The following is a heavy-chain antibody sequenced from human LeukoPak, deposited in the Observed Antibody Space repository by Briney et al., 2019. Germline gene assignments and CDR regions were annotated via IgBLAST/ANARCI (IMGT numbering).Heavy chain of an antibody. CDR2: ISFDGNNK. D-gene: IGHD2-15*01. Sequence: GRSLRLSCAASGFTFSNYGMHWVRQAPGKGLEWVAVISFDGNNKYYADSVKGRFTISRDNSKNTLFLQMNSLRAEDTAVYYCAGGWYYFDCWGQGTLVTVSS. V-gene: IGHV3-30*03. CDR3: AGGWYYFDC. J-gene: IGHJ4*02. CDR1: GFTFSNYG.